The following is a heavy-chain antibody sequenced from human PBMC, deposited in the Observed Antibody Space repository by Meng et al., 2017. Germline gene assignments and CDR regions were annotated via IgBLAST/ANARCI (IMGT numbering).Heavy chain of an antibody. CDR2: IDYGGST. CDR1: GDSVTVGSHY. D-gene: IGHD3-16*01. Sequence: QVPLQEAGPGLVGPSETLSLTCTVSGDSVTVGSHYWSWIRQPPGKGLEWIGYIDYGGSTSYNPSLRSRVTISVDTSNNQFSLKLSSVTAADTAVFYCARTRGDYYFDYWGQGTLVTVSS. V-gene: IGHV4-61*01. CDR3: ARTRGDYYFDY. J-gene: IGHJ4*02.